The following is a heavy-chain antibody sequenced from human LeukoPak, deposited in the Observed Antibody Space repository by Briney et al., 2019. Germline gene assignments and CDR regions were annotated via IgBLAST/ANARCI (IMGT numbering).Heavy chain of an antibody. CDR3: AATPEFQYYYYYYMDV. Sequence: GGSLRLSCAASGFSFTSYAMSWVRQAPGKGLEWVSWISYNGVKTYYAESVKGRFTISRDDSQNTLYLQLNSLRVEDTAVYYCAATPEFQYYYYYYMDVWGRGTTVTVSS. CDR2: ISYNGVKT. CDR1: GFSFTSYA. D-gene: IGHD4-23*01. V-gene: IGHV3-23*01. J-gene: IGHJ6*03.